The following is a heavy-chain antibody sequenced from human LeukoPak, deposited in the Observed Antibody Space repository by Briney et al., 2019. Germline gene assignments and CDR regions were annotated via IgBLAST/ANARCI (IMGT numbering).Heavy chain of an antibody. CDR1: GFTFSNYW. J-gene: IGHJ4*02. CDR3: ARDPVREGYYFDY. D-gene: IGHD3-16*01. Sequence: GGSLRLSCAASGFTFSNYWMIWVRQAPGKGLEWVANIKEDGSEKYYVDSVKGRFTISRDNARNSLYLQMNSLRAEDSAVYYRARDPVREGYYFDYGGLGTLVTVSS. V-gene: IGHV3-7*01. CDR2: IKEDGSEK.